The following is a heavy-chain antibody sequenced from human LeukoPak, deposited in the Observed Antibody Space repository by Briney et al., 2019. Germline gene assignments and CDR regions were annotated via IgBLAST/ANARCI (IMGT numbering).Heavy chain of an antibody. CDR2: ISAYNGNT. D-gene: IGHD3-9*01. V-gene: IGHV1-18*04. CDR3: AREFNILTGYYYVGAFDI. Sequence: ASVKVSCEASGYTFTSYGISWVRQAPGQGLEWMGWISAYNGNTNYAQKLQGRVTMTTDTSTSTAYMELRSLRSDDTAVYYCAREFNILTGYYYVGAFDIWGQGTMVTVSS. J-gene: IGHJ3*02. CDR1: GYTFTSYG.